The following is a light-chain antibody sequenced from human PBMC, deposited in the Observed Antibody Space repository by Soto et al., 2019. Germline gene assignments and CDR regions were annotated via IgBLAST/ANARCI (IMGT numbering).Light chain of an antibody. J-gene: IGLJ3*02. CDR2: DVS. CDR1: RSDVGAYNY. CDR3: NSHTRSSTRWV. V-gene: IGLV2-14*01. Sequence: QSALTQPASVSGSPGQWITISCTGTRSDVGAYNYVSWYQQHPGKAPKLIIYDVSYRPSGVSNRFSGSKSGNTASLTISGLQAEDEADYYCNSHTRSSTRWVFGGGTQLTVL.